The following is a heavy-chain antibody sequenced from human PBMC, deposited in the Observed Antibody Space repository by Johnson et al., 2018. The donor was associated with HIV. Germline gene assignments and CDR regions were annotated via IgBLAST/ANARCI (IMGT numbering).Heavy chain of an antibody. Sequence: QVQLVESGGGVVQPGRSLRLSCAASGFTLSHYGMHWVRQAPGKGPEWVALISYDGSNAYYADSVKGRFTVSRDNSKNTLYLQMISLRAEDTAVYYCAKDRVVTNDAFDIWGQGTMVTVSS. CDR3: AKDRVVTNDAFDI. CDR2: ISYDGSNA. CDR1: GFTLSHYG. V-gene: IGHV3-30*18. D-gene: IGHD2-21*02. J-gene: IGHJ3*02.